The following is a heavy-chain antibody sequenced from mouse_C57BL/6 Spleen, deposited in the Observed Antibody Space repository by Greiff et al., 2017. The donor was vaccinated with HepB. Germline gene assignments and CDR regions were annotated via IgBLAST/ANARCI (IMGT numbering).Heavy chain of an antibody. CDR1: GYAFTNYL. V-gene: IGHV1-54*01. J-gene: IGHJ1*03. CDR3: AAYSNYLCYFDV. Sequence: VQLQQSGAELVRPGTSVKVSCKASGYAFTNYLIEWVKQRPGQGLEWIGVINPGSGGTNYNEKFKGKATLTADKSSSTAYMQLSSLTSEDSAVYFCAAYSNYLCYFDVWGTGTTVTVSS. CDR2: INPGSGGT. D-gene: IGHD2-5*01.